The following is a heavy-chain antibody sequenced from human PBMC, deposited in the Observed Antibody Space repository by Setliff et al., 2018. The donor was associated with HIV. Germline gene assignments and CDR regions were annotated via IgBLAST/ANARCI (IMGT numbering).Heavy chain of an antibody. J-gene: IGHJ4*02. D-gene: IGHD3-16*01. CDR3: AKAWGSGYPSFESALMFDG. Sequence: GGSLRLSCAASGFTFSAYAMTWVHQAPGKGLEWVSATTSNGRTTDYAESVRGRFILSRDNSGNTLYLQMTSLRAEDTATYYCAKAWGSGYPSFESALMFDGWGQGTLVTVSS. V-gene: IGHV3-23*01. CDR2: TTSNGRTT. CDR1: GFTFSAYA.